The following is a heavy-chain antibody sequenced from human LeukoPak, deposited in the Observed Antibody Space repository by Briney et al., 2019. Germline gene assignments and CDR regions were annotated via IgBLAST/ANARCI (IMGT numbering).Heavy chain of an antibody. J-gene: IGHJ4*02. D-gene: IGHD2/OR15-2a*01. Sequence: ASVKVSCKASGYTFTSYYMHWLRQAPGHGLEWMGIINPSGGSTSYAQKFQGRVTMTRDTSTSTVYMELSSLRSGDTAVYYCARGPPFPFDYWGQGTLVTVSS. CDR2: INPSGGST. V-gene: IGHV1-46*01. CDR3: ARGPPFPFDY. CDR1: GYTFTSYY.